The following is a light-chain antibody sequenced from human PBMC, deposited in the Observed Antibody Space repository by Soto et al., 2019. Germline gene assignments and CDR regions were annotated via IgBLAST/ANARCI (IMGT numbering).Light chain of an antibody. CDR2: DVI. CDR3: SSFTTTDILV. V-gene: IGLV2-14*03. J-gene: IGLJ3*02. Sequence: QSALTQPASVSGSLGQSITIPCTGTSGDVGAYNFVSWFQHYPGKAPKIILYDVISRPSGVSNRFSGSKSGNTATLTISGLQAEDEANYYCSSFTTTDILVLGGGTKLTVL. CDR1: SGDVGAYNF.